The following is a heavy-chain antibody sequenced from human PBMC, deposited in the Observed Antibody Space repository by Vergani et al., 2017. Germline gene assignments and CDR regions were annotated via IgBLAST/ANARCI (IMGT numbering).Heavy chain of an antibody. V-gene: IGHV5-51*03. CDR3: AKQGYNWNDGWDY. CDR2: IYPGDSDT. J-gene: IGHJ3*01. CDR1: GYNFTNYW. D-gene: IGHD1-1*01. Sequence: EVQLVQSGAEVKKPGESLKISCKGSGYNFTNYWIGWVRQMPGKGLEWMGIIYPGDSDTRYSPSFQGQVTISADKSISTAYVQWNNLKASDTAMYYCAKQGYNWNDGWDYWGQGTKVSVAS.